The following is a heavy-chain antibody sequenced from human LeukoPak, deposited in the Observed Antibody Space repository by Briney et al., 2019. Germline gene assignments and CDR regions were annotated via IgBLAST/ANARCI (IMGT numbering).Heavy chain of an antibody. V-gene: IGHV3-23*01. CDR1: GFTFSSYA. CDR3: AKKWGVGTTTLDYFDY. Sequence: GGSLRLSCAASGFTFSSYAMNWVRQAPGKGLEWVSGISGSGGSTYYADSVKGRFTISRDNSKNTLYLQMNSLTDEDTAVYYCAKKWGVGTTTLDYFDYWGQGTLVTVSS. D-gene: IGHD1-26*01. J-gene: IGHJ4*02. CDR2: ISGSGGST.